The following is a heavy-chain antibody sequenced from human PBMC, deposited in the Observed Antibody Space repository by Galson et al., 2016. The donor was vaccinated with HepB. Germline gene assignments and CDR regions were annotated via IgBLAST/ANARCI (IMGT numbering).Heavy chain of an antibody. CDR3: GKHGGFDY. V-gene: IGHV3-23*01. CDR1: GFSFSTSG. D-gene: IGHD3-16*01. Sequence: SLRLSCAASGFSFSTSGMSWVRQTPGRGLEWVSGITSSGGTTHYADSVKGRFTISRDNSKNTVYLYMNSLRAGDTAVYYCGKHGGFDYWGQGALVTVSS. CDR2: ITSSGGTT. J-gene: IGHJ4*02.